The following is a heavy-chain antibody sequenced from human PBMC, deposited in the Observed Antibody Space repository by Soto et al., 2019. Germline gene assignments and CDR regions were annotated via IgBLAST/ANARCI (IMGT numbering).Heavy chain of an antibody. CDR1: GGTFSSYA. CDR3: ASQHIVVATATPYYYFYGMDV. CDR2: IIPIFGTA. Sequence: QVQLVQSGAEVKKPGSSVKVSCKASGGTFSSYAISWVRQAPGQGHEWMGGIIPIFGTANYAQKFQGRVTITADKSTSTAYMELSSLRSEDTAVYYCASQHIVVATATPYYYFYGMDVWGQGTTVTVSS. V-gene: IGHV1-69*06. J-gene: IGHJ6*02. D-gene: IGHD2-21*02.